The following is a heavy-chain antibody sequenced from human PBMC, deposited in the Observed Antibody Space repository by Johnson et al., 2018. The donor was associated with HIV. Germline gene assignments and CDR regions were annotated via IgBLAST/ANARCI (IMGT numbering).Heavy chain of an antibody. V-gene: IGHV3-33*08. D-gene: IGHD4-17*01. CDR3: ARGVNGDYAVSALYI. J-gene: IGHJ3*02. Sequence: QVQLVESGGGVVQPGRSLRLSCAASGFTFNNYGMHWVRQAPGKGLEWVEFIWYDGSNKYYADSVKGRFTISRDNSKNIRYLQMNTLRAEETAVYYCARGVNGDYAVSALYIWGQGTMVTVSS. CDR2: IWYDGSNK. CDR1: GFTFNNYG.